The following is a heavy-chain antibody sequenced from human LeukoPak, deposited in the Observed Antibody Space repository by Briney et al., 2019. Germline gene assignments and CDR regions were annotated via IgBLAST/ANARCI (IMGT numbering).Heavy chain of an antibody. CDR3: ATGGYYMDV. J-gene: IGHJ6*03. CDR1: GGSFSGYY. Sequence: SETLSLTCAVYGGSFSGYYWSWIRQPPGKGLEWIGEINHSGSTYYNPSLKSRVTISVDTSKNQFSLKLSSVTAADTAVYYCATGGYYMDVWGKGTTVTVSS. D-gene: IGHD3-16*01. V-gene: IGHV4-34*01. CDR2: INHSGST.